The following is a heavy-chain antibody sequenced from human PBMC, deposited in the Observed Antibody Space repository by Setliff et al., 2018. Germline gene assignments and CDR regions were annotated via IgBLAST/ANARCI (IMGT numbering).Heavy chain of an antibody. CDR2: ISPYNGNT. Sequence: GASVKVSCKASGYTFTDFGINWVRQAPGQGLEWVGWISPYNGNTYYAPKFQGTAIMTTDTATTTAYLELRSLRSDDTAVYFCSRLVRFCTRTVCQRLSGDDYWGQGTLVTVSS. V-gene: IGHV1-18*04. J-gene: IGHJ4*02. CDR3: SRLVRFCTRTVCQRLSGDDY. D-gene: IGHD3-10*01. CDR1: GYTFTDFG.